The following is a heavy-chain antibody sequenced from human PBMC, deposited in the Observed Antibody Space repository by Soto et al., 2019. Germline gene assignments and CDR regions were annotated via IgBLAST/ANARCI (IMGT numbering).Heavy chain of an antibody. CDR1: GGSISSYY. J-gene: IGHJ4*02. CDR2: IYYSGST. V-gene: IGHV4-59*01. Sequence: SETLSLTCTVSGGSISSYYWSWIRQPPGKGLEWIGYIYYSGSTNYNPSLKSRVTISVDTSKNQFSLKLSSVTAADTAVYYCARDKGNYFDYWGQGTLVTVSA. CDR3: ARDKGNYFDY.